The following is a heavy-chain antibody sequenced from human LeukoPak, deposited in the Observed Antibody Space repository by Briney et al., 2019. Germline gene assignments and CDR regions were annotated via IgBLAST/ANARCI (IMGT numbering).Heavy chain of an antibody. CDR2: IYYSGST. CDR1: GGSISSYY. J-gene: IGHJ4*02. CDR3: ARGVYDSSGYYCFDY. V-gene: IGHV4-59*08. Sequence: PSETLSLTCTVSGGSISSYYWSWIRQPPGKGLEWIGYIYYSGSTNYNPSLKSRVTISVDTSKNQFSLKLSSVTAADTAVYYCARGVYDSSGYYCFDYWGQGTLVTVSS. D-gene: IGHD3-22*01.